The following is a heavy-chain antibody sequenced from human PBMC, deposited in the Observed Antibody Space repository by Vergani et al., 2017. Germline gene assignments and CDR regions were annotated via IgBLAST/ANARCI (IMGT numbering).Heavy chain of an antibody. CDR1: GGSISSSSYY. Sequence: QLQLQESGPGLVKPSETLSLTCTVSGGSISSSSYYWGWIRQPPGKGLEWIGRIYHSGSTYYTPSLKSRVTISVDTSKNQFSLKLSSVTAADTAVYYCAILGDGYNYYFDYWGQGTLVTVSS. CDR3: AILGDGYNYYFDY. D-gene: IGHD5-24*01. V-gene: IGHV4-39*07. CDR2: IYHSGST. J-gene: IGHJ4*02.